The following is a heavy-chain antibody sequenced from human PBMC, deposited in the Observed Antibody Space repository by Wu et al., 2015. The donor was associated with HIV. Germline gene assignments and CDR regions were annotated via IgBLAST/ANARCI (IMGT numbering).Heavy chain of an antibody. CDR2: IIPLFGTA. CDR3: TRGRGVGATGWFDP. D-gene: IGHD1-26*01. J-gene: IGHJ5*02. CDR1: GDTFSNYA. V-gene: IGHV1-69*05. Sequence: QLVQSGAEVKEPGSSVNVSCKASGDTFSNYAINWVRQAPGQGLEWMGGIIPLFGTANYAQNFQGRVTITTGESTSTAYMELSSLRSEDTAVYYCTRGRGVGATGWFDPWGQGTLVTVSS.